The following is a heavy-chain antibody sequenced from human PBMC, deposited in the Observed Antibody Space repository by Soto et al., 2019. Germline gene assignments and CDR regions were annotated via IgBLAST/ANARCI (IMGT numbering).Heavy chain of an antibody. CDR1: GFIFSDYG. CDR2: ISSDGSDK. Sequence: VGSLRLSCAASGFIFSDYGMHWVRQAPGKGLEWMAIISSDGSDKYYAGSVKGRFTISRDNSKNTLYLQMNSLRAEDTAVYYCAKNHLPQSYYDLPWFDPWGQGTLVTVSS. V-gene: IGHV3-30*18. D-gene: IGHD3-3*01. CDR3: AKNHLPQSYYDLPWFDP. J-gene: IGHJ5*02.